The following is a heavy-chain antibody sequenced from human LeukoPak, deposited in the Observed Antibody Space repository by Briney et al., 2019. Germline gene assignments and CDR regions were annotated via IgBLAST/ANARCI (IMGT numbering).Heavy chain of an antibody. CDR2: IYYSGST. V-gene: IGHV4-59*08. J-gene: IGHJ1*01. D-gene: IGHD2-2*01. CDR1: GGSISSYY. Sequence: SETLSLTCTVSGGSISSYYWSWIRQPPGKGLEWIGYIYYSGSTNYNPSLKSRVTISVDTSKNQFSLKLSSVTAADTAVYYCARHSCTSSASCSAYFQHWGQGTLVTVSS. CDR3: ARHSCTSSASCSAYFQH.